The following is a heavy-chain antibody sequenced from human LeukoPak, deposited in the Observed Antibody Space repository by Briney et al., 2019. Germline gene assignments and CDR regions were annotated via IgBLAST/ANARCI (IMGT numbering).Heavy chain of an antibody. CDR1: GFTFSDYY. D-gene: IGHD2-2*01. J-gene: IGHJ6*03. CDR3: ARAPCSSSSTSCNYYYYYYYMDV. V-gene: IGHV3-11*01. Sequence: GGSLRLSCAASGFTFSDYYMSWIRQAPGKGLGWVSYISSSGSTIYYADSVKGRFTISRDNAKNSLYLQMNSLRAEDTAVYYCARAPCSSSSTSCNYYYYYYYMDVWGKGTTVTVSS. CDR2: ISSSGSTI.